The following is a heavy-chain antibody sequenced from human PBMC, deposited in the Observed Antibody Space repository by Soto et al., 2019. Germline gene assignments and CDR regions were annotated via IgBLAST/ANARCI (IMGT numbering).Heavy chain of an antibody. J-gene: IGHJ4*02. Sequence: SLRLSCAASGFTFSGSSMHWVRQASGKGLEWVGRIRSKANNFATAYAASVKGRFTISRDDSKYTAYLQMNSLKTEDTAVYYCTSIVEMAPYWGQGTLVTVSS. V-gene: IGHV3-73*01. CDR1: GFTFSGSS. CDR3: TSIVEMAPY. CDR2: IRSKANNFAT. D-gene: IGHD3-16*02.